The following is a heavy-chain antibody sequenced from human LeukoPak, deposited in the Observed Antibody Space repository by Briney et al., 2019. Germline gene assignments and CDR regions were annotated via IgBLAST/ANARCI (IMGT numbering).Heavy chain of an antibody. CDR1: SAYISSSSYY. Sequence: SDTLSLLCTVSSAYISSSSYYWGWIRQPPGKGLEWIGSIYYSGSTYYHPSLKSRVTISVDTSKNQFSLKLSSVTAADTAVYYCARASYGGNYFGYWGQGTLVTASS. D-gene: IGHD5-18*01. V-gene: IGHV4-39*01. CDR2: IYYSGST. J-gene: IGHJ4*02. CDR3: ARASYGGNYFGY.